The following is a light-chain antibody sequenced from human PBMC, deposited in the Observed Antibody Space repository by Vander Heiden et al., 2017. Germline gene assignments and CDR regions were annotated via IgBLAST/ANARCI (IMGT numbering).Light chain of an antibody. V-gene: IGKV1-5*03. Sequence: IQMTQSPSTLSASVGDSVTITCRASQSISSWLAWYQQKPGKAPKLLIYKAASLESGVPSRFSGSGSGTEFNLTISSLQPDDFATYYCQQYNSYPLTFGGGTKVEIK. CDR3: QQYNSYPLT. CDR1: QSISSW. J-gene: IGKJ4*01. CDR2: KAA.